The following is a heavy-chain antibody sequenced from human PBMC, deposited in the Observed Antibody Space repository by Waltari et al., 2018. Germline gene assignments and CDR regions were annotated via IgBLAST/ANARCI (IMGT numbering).Heavy chain of an antibody. J-gene: IGHJ4*02. V-gene: IGHV1-2*02. D-gene: IGHD6-13*01. CDR3: ARVRPSSS. CDR1: GYIFTDSH. CDR2: INCESGGT. Sequence: QEHLVQSGAEVKKPGASVKVSCTASGYIFTDSHIHRVRQSPGQGFEWMGLINCESGGTNYAKKFQGRVTMTRDTSITTVYMELSSLMSDDTAVYYCARVRPSSSWGQGILVTVSS.